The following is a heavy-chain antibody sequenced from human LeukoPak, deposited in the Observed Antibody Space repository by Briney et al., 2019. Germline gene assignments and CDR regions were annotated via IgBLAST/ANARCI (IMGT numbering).Heavy chain of an antibody. CDR2: IYYSGST. V-gene: IGHV4-61*01. Sequence: SETLSLTCTVSGGSVSSGSYYWSWIRQPPGKGLEWIGYIYYSGSTNYNPSLKSRVTISVDTSKNQFSLKLSSVTAADTAVYYCARAGTYYYDSSGYYYLDYWGQGTLVTVSS. D-gene: IGHD3-22*01. CDR1: GGSVSSGSYY. J-gene: IGHJ4*02. CDR3: ARAGTYYYDSSGYYYLDY.